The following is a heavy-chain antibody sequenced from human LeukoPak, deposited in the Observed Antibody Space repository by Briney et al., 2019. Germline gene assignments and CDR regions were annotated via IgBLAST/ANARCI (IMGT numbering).Heavy chain of an antibody. V-gene: IGHV1-2*02. Sequence: GASVKVSCKASGYTFTGYYMHWVRQAPGQGLEWMGWINPNSGGTNYAQKFQGRVTMTRDTSTSTVYMELSSLRSEDTAVYYCARVRESSGYYYVFDYWGQGTLVTVSS. J-gene: IGHJ4*02. CDR1: GYTFTGYY. CDR2: INPNSGGT. CDR3: ARVRESSGYYYVFDY. D-gene: IGHD3-22*01.